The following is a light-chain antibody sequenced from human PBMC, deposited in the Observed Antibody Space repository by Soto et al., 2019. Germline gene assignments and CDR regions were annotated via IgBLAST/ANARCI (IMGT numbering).Light chain of an antibody. V-gene: IGLV2-23*01. CDR1: SSDVGRYNL. Sequence: QSALTQPASVSGSPGQSITISCTGTSSDVGRYNLVSWYQQHQGKAPKLLIYEGSKRPSGVSNRFSGSKSGNTASLTISGLPDEDEADYYCFSYAGSSPFPVFGGGTKLTVL. J-gene: IGLJ3*02. CDR2: EGS. CDR3: FSYAGSSPFPV.